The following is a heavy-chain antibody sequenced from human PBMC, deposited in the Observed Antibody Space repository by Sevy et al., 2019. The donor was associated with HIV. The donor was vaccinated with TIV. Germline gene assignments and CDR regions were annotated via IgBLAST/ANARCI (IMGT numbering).Heavy chain of an antibody. CDR3: ARYRDGYNYDY. V-gene: IGHV3-33*01. J-gene: IGHJ4*02. CDR1: GFTFSTYD. Sequence: GGSLRLSCAASGFTFSTYDMHWVRQAPGKGLEWVALIWYDGTNKYYADSVKGRFTISRDNSKNRLSLQMNSLRAEDTAVYYCARYRDGYNYDYWGQGTLVTVSS. CDR2: IWYDGTNK. D-gene: IGHD5-12*01.